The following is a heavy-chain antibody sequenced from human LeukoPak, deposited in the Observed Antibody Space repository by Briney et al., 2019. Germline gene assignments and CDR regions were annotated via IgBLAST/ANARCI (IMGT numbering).Heavy chain of an antibody. D-gene: IGHD1-26*01. Sequence: SQTLSLTCTVSGGSISSGSYYWSRIRQPAGKGLEWIGRIYISGSTNYNPSLKSRVTISVDTSKNQFSLKLSSVTAADTAMYYCARVVGATYVNWFDPWGQGTLVTVSS. V-gene: IGHV4-61*02. CDR2: IYISGST. CDR3: ARVVGATYVNWFDP. J-gene: IGHJ5*02. CDR1: GGSISSGSYY.